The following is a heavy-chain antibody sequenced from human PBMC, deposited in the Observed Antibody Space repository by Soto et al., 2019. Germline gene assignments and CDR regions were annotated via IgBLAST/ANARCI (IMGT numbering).Heavy chain of an antibody. CDR1: GFTFTSSA. CDR2: ISAYNGNT. D-gene: IGHD3-3*01. V-gene: IGHV1-18*01. Sequence: ASVKVSCKASGFTFTSSAVQWLRQAPGQGLEWMEWISAYNGNTNYAQKLQGRVTMTTDTSTSTAYMELRSLRSDDTAVYYCARDHYDFIGTNMDVWGKGTTVTVSS. CDR3: ARDHYDFIGTNMDV. J-gene: IGHJ6*03.